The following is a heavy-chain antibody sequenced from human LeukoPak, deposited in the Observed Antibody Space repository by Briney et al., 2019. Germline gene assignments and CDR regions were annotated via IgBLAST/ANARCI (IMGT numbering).Heavy chain of an antibody. CDR2: IIPIFGIA. J-gene: IGHJ3*02. Sequence: SVKVSCKASGGTFSSYAISWVRQAPGQGLEWMGGIIPIFGIANYAQKFQGRVTITTDESTSTAYMELSSLRSEDTAVYYCASTSGPHYYDSSGYYGAFDIWGQGTMVTVSS. CDR3: ASTSGPHYYDSSGYYGAFDI. V-gene: IGHV1-69*05. D-gene: IGHD3-22*01. CDR1: GGTFSSYA.